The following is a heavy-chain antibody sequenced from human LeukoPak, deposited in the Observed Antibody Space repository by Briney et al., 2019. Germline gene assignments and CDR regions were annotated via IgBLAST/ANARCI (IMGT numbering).Heavy chain of an antibody. CDR1: GYMFSTYG. CDR3: ARNPLWGATVGYYFDY. CDR2: ISAYNDNT. V-gene: IGHV1-18*01. J-gene: IGHJ4*02. Sequence: ASVTVSCKASGYMFSTYGISWVRQAPGQGLEWMGWISAYNDNTNFAQKFQGRVTMTTDTSTSTVYMELRSLRSDDTAVYYCARNPLWGATVGYYFDYWGQGTLVTVSS. D-gene: IGHD3-16*01.